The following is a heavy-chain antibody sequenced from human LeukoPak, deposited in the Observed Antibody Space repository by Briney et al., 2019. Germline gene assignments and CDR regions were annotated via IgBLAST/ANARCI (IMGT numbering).Heavy chain of an antibody. CDR1: GFIFSSYW. J-gene: IGHJ4*02. CDR2: IKQDGSEK. Sequence: GGSLRLSCAASGFIFSSYWMSWVRQAPGKGLEWVANIKQDGSEKNYVDSVKGRFTISRDNAKNSLYLQMNSLRAEDTAVYCCARDRVGATDYFDYWGQGTLVTVSS. V-gene: IGHV3-7*01. CDR3: ARDRVGATDYFDY. D-gene: IGHD1-26*01.